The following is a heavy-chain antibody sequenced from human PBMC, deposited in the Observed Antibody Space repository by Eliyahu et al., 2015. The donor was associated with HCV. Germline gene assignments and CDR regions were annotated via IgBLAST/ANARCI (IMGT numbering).Heavy chain of an antibody. CDR1: GXTFXTYA. D-gene: IGHD6-19*01. Sequence: QVQLVQSGAXVKKPGSSVKVSCKASGXTFXTYAFSWVRXAPGQGLEWMGGITPIFGTANYAQKFQGRVTITADESTSTAYMELSSLTSEDTAVYYCARPSADNSGISKPFDYWGQGTLVTVSS. CDR3: ARPSADNSGISKPFDY. CDR2: ITPIFGTA. V-gene: IGHV1-69*01. J-gene: IGHJ4*02.